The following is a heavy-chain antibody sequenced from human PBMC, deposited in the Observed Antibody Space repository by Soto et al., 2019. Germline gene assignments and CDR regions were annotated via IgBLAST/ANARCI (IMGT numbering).Heavy chain of an antibody. CDR3: ARASGIAAAGTAYYYYGRDV. CDR2: IIPIFGTA. J-gene: IGHJ6*02. CDR1: GGTFSSYA. V-gene: IGHV1-69*12. Sequence: QVQLVQSGAEVKKPGSSVKVSCKASGGTFSSYAISWVRQAPGQGLEWMGGIIPIFGTANYAQKFQGRVTITADEYASTAYMELSSMRSEDTAVYYCARASGIAAAGTAYYYYGRDVWGQGTTVTVSS. D-gene: IGHD6-13*01.